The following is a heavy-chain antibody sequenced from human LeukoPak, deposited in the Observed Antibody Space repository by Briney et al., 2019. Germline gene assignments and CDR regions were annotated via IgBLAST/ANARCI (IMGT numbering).Heavy chain of an antibody. J-gene: IGHJ6*02. V-gene: IGHV3-23*01. CDR3: AKAQGPTPYYYGMDV. Sequence: PGGSLRLSCAASGFTFSSYAMSWVRQAPGKGLEWVSAISGSGGSTYYADSVKGRFTISRDNSKNTLYLQMNSLRAEDTAVYYCAKAQGPTPYYYGMDVWGQGTTVTVSS. CDR2: ISGSGGST. CDR1: GFTFSSYA.